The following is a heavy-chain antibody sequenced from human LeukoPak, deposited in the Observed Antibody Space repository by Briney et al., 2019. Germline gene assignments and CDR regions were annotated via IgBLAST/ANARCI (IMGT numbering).Heavy chain of an antibody. CDR2: IYPGDSDT. CDR1: GYSFTNYW. V-gene: IGHV5-51*01. J-gene: IGHJ4*02. D-gene: IGHD5-18*01. Sequence: GESLKISCKGSGYSFTNYWIGWVRQMPGKGLEWMGIIYPGDSDTRYSPSFQGQVTNSADKSISTAYLQWSSLKASDTAMYYCARRVDTAMGYFDYWGQGTLVTVSS. CDR3: ARRVDTAMGYFDY.